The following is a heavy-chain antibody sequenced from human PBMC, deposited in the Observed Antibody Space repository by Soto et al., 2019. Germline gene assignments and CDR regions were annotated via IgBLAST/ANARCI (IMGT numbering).Heavy chain of an antibody. CDR3: AKGGMEGGWAAPDY. J-gene: IGHJ4*02. D-gene: IGHD3-16*01. Sequence: GGSLRLSCAASGFTFSSYAMSWVRQAPGKGLEWVSAISGSGGSTYYADSVKGRFTISRDNSKNTLYLQMNSLRAEDTAVYYCAKGGMEGGWAAPDYWGQGTLVTVSS. CDR2: ISGSGGST. CDR1: GFTFSSYA. V-gene: IGHV3-23*01.